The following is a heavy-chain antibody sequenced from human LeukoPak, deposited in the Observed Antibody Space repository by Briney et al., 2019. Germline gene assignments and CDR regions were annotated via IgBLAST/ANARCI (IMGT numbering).Heavy chain of an antibody. CDR3: AGALDSVVPAATLLY. V-gene: IGHV4-34*01. CDR1: GGSFSGYY. Sequence: SETLSLTCAVYGGSFSGYYWSWIRQPPGKGLEWIGEINHSGSTNYNPSLKSRVTISVDTSKNQFSLKLSSVTAADTAVYYCAGALDSVVPAATLLYWGQGTLVTVSS. CDR2: INHSGST. D-gene: IGHD2-2*01. J-gene: IGHJ4*02.